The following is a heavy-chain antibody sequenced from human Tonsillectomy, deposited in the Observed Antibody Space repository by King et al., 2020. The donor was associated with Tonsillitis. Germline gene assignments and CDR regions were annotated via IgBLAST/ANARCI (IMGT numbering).Heavy chain of an antibody. V-gene: IGHV1-2*02. CDR1: GYTFIDYY. CDR3: SRVFTSVVGVAAIQDYFDY. J-gene: IGHJ4*02. D-gene: IGHD5-24*01. Sequence: EQLVQSGAEVKKPGASVRVSCKASGYTFIDYYIHWVRQAPGQGLEWMGWINPNSGGTDYAQKFQVRVTMTRYTSIRTAYMELSRLRSDETAVYYCSRVFTSVVGVAAIQDYFDYWGQGNRVTVA. CDR2: INPNSGGT.